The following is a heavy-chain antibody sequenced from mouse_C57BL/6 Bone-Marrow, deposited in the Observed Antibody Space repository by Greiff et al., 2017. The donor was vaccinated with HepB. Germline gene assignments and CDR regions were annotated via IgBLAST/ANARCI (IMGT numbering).Heavy chain of an antibody. J-gene: IGHJ4*01. CDR2: INPSNGGT. V-gene: IGHV1-53*01. CDR1: GYTFTSYW. D-gene: IGHD2-5*01. Sequence: QVQLQQPGTELVKPGASVKLSCKASGYTFTSYWMHWVKQRPGQGLEWIGNINPSNGGTNYNEKFKSKATLTVDKSSSTAYMQISSLTSEDSAVYYCARRNYYSNFYYYAMDYWGQGTSVTVSS. CDR3: ARRNYYSNFYYYAMDY.